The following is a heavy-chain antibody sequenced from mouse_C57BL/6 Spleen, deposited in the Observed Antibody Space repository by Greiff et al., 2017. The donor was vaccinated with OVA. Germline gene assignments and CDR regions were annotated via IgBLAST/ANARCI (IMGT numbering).Heavy chain of an antibody. V-gene: IGHV1-5*01. Sequence: EVHLVESGPVLARPGASVKMSCKTSGYTFTSYWMHWVKQRPGQGLEWIGAIYPGNSDTSYNQKFKGKAKLTAVTSASTAYMELSSLTNEDSAVYYCTRSGGNSLLRGMYYWGQGTSVTVSS. CDR1: GYTFTSYW. CDR3: TRSGGNSLLRGMYY. J-gene: IGHJ4*01. CDR2: IYPGNSDT. D-gene: IGHD2-1*01.